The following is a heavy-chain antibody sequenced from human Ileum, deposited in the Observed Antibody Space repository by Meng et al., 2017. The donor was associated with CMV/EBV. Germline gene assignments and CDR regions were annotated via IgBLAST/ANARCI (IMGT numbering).Heavy chain of an antibody. J-gene: IGHJ4*02. V-gene: IGHV4-4*07. D-gene: IGHD1-26*01. CDR2: ISTSGSS. CDR1: GGVISGHY. Sequence: QVELQASGAGLLNPSEALSLTCTVRGGVISGHYWTWIRAPAGKGLEWIGRISTSGSSNYNHSLKSRVTMSVDTSKNKFSLKLRSVTAADTAMYYCARGSGSYPPFDYWGQGTLVTVSS. CDR3: ARGSGSYPPFDY.